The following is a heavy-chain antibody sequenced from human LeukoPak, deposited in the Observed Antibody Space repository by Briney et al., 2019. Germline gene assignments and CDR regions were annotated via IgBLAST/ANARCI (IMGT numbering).Heavy chain of an antibody. CDR2: ISGSGGNGDNT. CDR1: GFTFSNYA. J-gene: IGHJ4*02. D-gene: IGHD4-17*01. CDR3: ARPYGDLGGDFDY. Sequence: PGGSLRLSCAASGFTFSNYAMSWVRQAPGKGLEWVPSISGSGGNGDNTYYADSVKGRFTISRDNSKNTLCLQMDSLRAEDTAVYFCARPYGDLGGDFDYWGQGTLVTVSS. V-gene: IGHV3-23*01.